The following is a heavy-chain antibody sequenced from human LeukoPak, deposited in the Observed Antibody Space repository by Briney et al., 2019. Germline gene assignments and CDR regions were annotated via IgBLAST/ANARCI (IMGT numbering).Heavy chain of an antibody. V-gene: IGHV3-74*01. CDR3: AGVRAGANRAFDV. J-gene: IGHJ3*01. CDR2: IDPDDSGS. Sequence: PGGSLRLSCAASGFTFSRYWMHWVRQAPGEGLVWVSRIDPDDSGSSYADSVKGRFTTSRDNAKNTLWLQMNSLRADDTAVYYCAGVRAGANRAFDVWGQGTVVAVSS. D-gene: IGHD4/OR15-4a*01. CDR1: GFTFSRYW.